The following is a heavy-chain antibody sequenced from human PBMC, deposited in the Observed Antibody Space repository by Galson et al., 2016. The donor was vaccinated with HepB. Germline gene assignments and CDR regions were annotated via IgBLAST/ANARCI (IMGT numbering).Heavy chain of an antibody. Sequence: SLRLSCAASGFSVSSSYMTWVRQAPGKGLEWVSVIYTGGATYYADSVKGRFTISKDKSENTLFLQMNGLRGEDTAVYYCAKGGDSDNWGQGTLVTVSS. CDR2: IYTGGAT. CDR3: AKGGDSDN. D-gene: IGHD7-27*01. V-gene: IGHV3-53*01. J-gene: IGHJ4*02. CDR1: GFSVSSSY.